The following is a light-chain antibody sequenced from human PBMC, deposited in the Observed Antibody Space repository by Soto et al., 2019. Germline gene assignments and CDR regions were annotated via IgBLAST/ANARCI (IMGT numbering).Light chain of an antibody. V-gene: IGKV3-20*01. CDR2: GAS. J-gene: IGKJ1*01. CDR1: QSVNSNY. CDR3: QQYDDSPLT. Sequence: DIVLTQSPGTLSLSPGERATLSCRASQSVNSNYLAWYQQKPGQGPRPLIYGASIRATGITDRFSGSGSGTDFTLTISRLEPEDFAVYYCQQYDDSPLTFGQGTKVEIK.